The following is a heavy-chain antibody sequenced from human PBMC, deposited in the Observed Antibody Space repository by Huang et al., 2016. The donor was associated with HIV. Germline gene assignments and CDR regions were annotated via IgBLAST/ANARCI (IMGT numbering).Heavy chain of an antibody. CDR2: INKEGNEK. J-gene: IGHJ4*02. D-gene: IGHD3-22*01. CDR1: GFIFTKYW. Sequence: EVQVMESGGGSVQPGGSLRLSCAASGFIFTKYWMTWVRQVPGKGLEWVASINKEGNEKYYVESVKGRFTISRDKTKNSVHVQMNSLRGEDTAVYYCGRDRTNFYDSSGYLGDIDYWGLGTLVTVSS. CDR3: GRDRTNFYDSSGYLGDIDY. V-gene: IGHV3-7*01.